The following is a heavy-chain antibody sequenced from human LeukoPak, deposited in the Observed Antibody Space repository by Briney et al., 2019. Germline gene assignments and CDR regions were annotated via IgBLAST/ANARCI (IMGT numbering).Heavy chain of an antibody. CDR2: ISSSSSTI. CDR1: GFTFSSYS. V-gene: IGHV3-48*02. CDR3: ARDPATYYSDSSGYRFGY. Sequence: PGGSLRLSCAASGFTFSSYSMNWVRQAPGKGLEWVSYISSSSSTIYYADSVKGRFTISRDNAKNSLYLQMNSLRDEDTAVYYCARDPATYYSDSSGYRFGYWGQGTLVTVSS. J-gene: IGHJ4*02. D-gene: IGHD3-22*01.